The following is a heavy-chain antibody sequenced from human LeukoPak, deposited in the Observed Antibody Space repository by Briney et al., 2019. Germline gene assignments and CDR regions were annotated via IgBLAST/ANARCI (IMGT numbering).Heavy chain of an antibody. CDR2: VSYDGSNK. CDR3: AKCLVATTDQNYFYYYYIDV. V-gene: IGHV3-30*04. J-gene: IGHJ6*03. CDR1: GFTFSSYA. D-gene: IGHD5-12*01. Sequence: GGSLRLSCAASGFTFSSYAMHWVRQAPGKGLEWVAVVSYDGSNKYYADSVKGRFTISRDNSKNRLYLQMNSLRAEDTAVYYCAKCLVATTDQNYFYYYYIDVWGKGTTATVSS.